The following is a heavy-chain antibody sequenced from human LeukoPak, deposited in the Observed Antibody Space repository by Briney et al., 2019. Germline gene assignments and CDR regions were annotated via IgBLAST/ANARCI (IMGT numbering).Heavy chain of an antibody. V-gene: IGHV3-21*01. CDR2: ISSSSSYI. Sequence: GGSLRLSCAASGFTFSSYSMNWVRQAPGKGLEWVSSISSSSSYIYYADSVKGRFTISRDNAKNSLYLQMDSLRAEDTAVYYCASERIGDHYYFDYWGQGTLVTVSS. J-gene: IGHJ4*02. D-gene: IGHD4-17*01. CDR3: ASERIGDHYYFDY. CDR1: GFTFSSYS.